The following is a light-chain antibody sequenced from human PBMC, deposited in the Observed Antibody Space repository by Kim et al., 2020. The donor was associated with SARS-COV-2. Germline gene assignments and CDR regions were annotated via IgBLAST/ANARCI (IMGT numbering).Light chain of an antibody. V-gene: IGLV3-21*04. CDR3: QVWDSSSDHPEV. Sequence: SSELTQPPSVSVAPGKTARITCGGNNIGSKRVHWYQQKPGQAPVLVIYYDSDRPSGIPERFSGSNSGNTATLTISRVEAGDEADYYCQVWDSSSDHPEVFGGGTQLTVL. CDR1: NIGSKR. CDR2: YDS. J-gene: IGLJ3*02.